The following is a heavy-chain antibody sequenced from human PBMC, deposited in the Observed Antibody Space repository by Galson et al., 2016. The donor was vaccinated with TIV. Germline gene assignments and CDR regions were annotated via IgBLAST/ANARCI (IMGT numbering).Heavy chain of an antibody. CDR3: ATLSSGWPNYFDN. D-gene: IGHD6-19*01. CDR1: GYRFSDYW. V-gene: IGHV5-51*01. Sequence: QSGAAVKKPGESLKISCRGSGYRFSDYWIGWVRQTPEEGLEWMGVIYPGASDTKYSPSFQGQVTISADKSINTAYLQWNRLKASDTAIYFCATLSSGWPNYFDNWGQGTQVIVSS. J-gene: IGHJ4*02. CDR2: IYPGASDT.